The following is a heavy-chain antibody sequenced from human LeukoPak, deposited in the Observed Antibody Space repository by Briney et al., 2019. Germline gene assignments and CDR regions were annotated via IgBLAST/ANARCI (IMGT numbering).Heavy chain of an antibody. J-gene: IGHJ4*02. CDR1: GFTVSNNH. CDR3: ARGYSSNWDYFDY. V-gene: IGHV3-53*01. D-gene: IGHD6-13*01. Sequence: GGSLRLSCAASGFTVSNNHMTWVRQAPGKGLEWVSVVYTAGSTYYADSVKGRFTISRDNSKNTLYLQMNSLRVGDTAVYYCARGYSSNWDYFDYWGQGILVTVSS. CDR2: VYTAGST.